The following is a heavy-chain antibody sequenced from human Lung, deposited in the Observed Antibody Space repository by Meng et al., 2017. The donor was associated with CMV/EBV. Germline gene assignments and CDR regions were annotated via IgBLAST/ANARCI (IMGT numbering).Heavy chain of an antibody. CDR2: IYSGGST. Sequence: GGSXRLXCAASGLTVNNNYLTWVRQAPGKGLEWVSVIYSGGSTYYTDSVKGRFTISRDNSKNTLYLQMNSLKAEDTAVYYCAKDMYWSQSYHGMDVWGQETXVTVAS. J-gene: IGHJ6*02. V-gene: IGHV3-66*02. D-gene: IGHD2-8*02. CDR3: AKDMYWSQSYHGMDV. CDR1: GLTVNNNY.